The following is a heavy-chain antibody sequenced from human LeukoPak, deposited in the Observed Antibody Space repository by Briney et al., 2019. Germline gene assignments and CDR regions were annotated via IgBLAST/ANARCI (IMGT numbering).Heavy chain of an antibody. CDR2: MYLSGTT. D-gene: IGHD6-13*01. V-gene: IGHV4-4*02. J-gene: IGHJ4*02. CDR1: GDSINSLDL. Sequence: SETLSLTCTVSGDSINSLDLWSWVRQPPGKGLEWIGEMYLSGTTHSNPSVKSRVTISIDKSKNQFFLNLSSVTAADTAVYYCAKDYSSSWWFHYWGQGTLVTVSS. CDR3: AKDYSSSWWFHY.